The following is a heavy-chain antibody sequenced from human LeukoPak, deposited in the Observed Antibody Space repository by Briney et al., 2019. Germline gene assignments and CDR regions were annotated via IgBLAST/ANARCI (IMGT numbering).Heavy chain of an antibody. CDR3: AGDQYYYDSSGYYKDFDY. CDR2: ISSSSSYI. V-gene: IGHV3-21*01. CDR1: GFTFSSYS. J-gene: IGHJ4*02. D-gene: IGHD3-22*01. Sequence: GGSLRLSCAASGFTFSSYSMNWVRQAPGKGLEWVSSISSSSSYIYYADSVKGRFTISRDNAKNSLYLQMNSLRAEDTAVYYCAGDQYYYDSSGYYKDFDYWGQGTLVTVSS.